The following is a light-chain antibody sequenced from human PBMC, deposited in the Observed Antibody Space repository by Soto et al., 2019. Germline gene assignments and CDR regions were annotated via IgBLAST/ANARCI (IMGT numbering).Light chain of an antibody. J-gene: IGLJ3*02. CDR2: DVT. Sequence: QSVLTQPRSVSGYPGQSVTISCTGTSSDVGGYDYVSWFQHHPGKVPKLMIYDVTKRPSGVPDRLSASKSGNTASLTISGLQAEDEADYYCCSYGGYFWVFGGGTKLTVL. CDR3: CSYGGYFWV. V-gene: IGLV2-11*01. CDR1: SSDVGGYDY.